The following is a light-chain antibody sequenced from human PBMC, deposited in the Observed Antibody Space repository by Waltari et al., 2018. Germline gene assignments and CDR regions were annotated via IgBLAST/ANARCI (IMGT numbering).Light chain of an antibody. Sequence: SYELTQPPSVSVSPGQTASITCSGDKLGDKYASWYQQKPGQSPVLVIYQDSKRPSGIPWRFSGSNSGKTATLTISGTQAMDEADYYCQAWDSSTGVFGGGTKLTVL. CDR2: QDS. CDR1: KLGDKY. V-gene: IGLV3-1*01. CDR3: QAWDSSTGV. J-gene: IGLJ3*02.